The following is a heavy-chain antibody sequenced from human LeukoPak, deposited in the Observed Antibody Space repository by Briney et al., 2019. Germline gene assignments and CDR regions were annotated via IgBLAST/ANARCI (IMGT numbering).Heavy chain of an antibody. Sequence: GGSLSLAWSVSGSSVGNYGIHWLRQAPGKGPVYVSGMSTNGGSTYYADSVKGRFTISRDNSKNTLYLQMSSLRVEATAVYYCVSHWNNPAYWGERTLVTVSS. CDR1: GSSVGNYG. CDR3: VSHWNNPAY. J-gene: IGHJ4*02. CDR2: MSTNGGST. V-gene: IGHV3-64D*09. D-gene: IGHD1/OR15-1a*01.